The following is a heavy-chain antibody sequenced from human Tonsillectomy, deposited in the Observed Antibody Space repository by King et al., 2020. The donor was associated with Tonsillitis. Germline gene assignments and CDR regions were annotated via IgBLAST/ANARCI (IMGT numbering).Heavy chain of an antibody. CDR2: IYYSGST. Sequence: VQLQESGPGLVKPSETLSLTCTVSGGSISSYYWSGIRQPPGKGLEWIWYIYYSGSTNYNPSLKSRVTISVDTSKNQFSLKLSPVTAADTAVYYCAKVTPSYYYYYMDVWGKGTTVTVSS. J-gene: IGHJ6*03. CDR1: GGSISSYY. D-gene: IGHD2-21*02. CDR3: AKVTPSYYYYYMDV. V-gene: IGHV4-59*08.